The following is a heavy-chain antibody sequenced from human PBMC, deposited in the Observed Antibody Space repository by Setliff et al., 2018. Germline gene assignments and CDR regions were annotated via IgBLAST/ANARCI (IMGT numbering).Heavy chain of an antibody. Sequence: PSETLSLTCAVSGYSISSGYYWGWIRQPPGKGLEWIGSIYHSGSTNYNPSLKSRVTISVDTSKNQFSLKLSSVTAADTAVYYCAYSSDYDFWSGYPPALDYWGQGTLVTVSS. D-gene: IGHD3-3*01. CDR1: GYSISSGYY. CDR2: IYHSGST. CDR3: AYSSDYDFWSGYPPALDY. J-gene: IGHJ4*02. V-gene: IGHV4-38-2*01.